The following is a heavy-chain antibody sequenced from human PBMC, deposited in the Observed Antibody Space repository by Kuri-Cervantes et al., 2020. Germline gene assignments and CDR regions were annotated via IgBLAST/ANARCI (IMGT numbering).Heavy chain of an antibody. J-gene: IGHJ6*02. CDR2: ISGGGGSR. D-gene: IGHD3-10*01. V-gene: IGHV3-23*01. CDR1: GFTFSSYA. CDR3: ARDYYGSETYYTPYYYGMVV. Sequence: GGSLRLSCAASGFTFSSYAMSWVRQAPGKGLEWVSSISGGGGSRTYADSVKGRFTISRDNAKNSLYLQMNSLRDEDTAVYYCARDYYGSETYYTPYYYGMVVWGQGTTVTVSS.